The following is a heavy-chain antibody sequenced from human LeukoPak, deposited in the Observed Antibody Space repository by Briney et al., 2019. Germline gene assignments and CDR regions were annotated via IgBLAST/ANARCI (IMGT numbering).Heavy chain of an antibody. CDR1: GFTFGDYA. Sequence: GGSLRLSCTASGFTFGDYAMNWVRQAPGKGLEWVGFIRSKTYGGTTAYAASVKGRFTVSRDDSKNIAYLQMNSLKTEDTAVYYCSRQIRATTDYFDYWGQGTLVTVSS. V-gene: IGHV3-49*04. CDR3: SRQIRATTDYFDY. J-gene: IGHJ4*02. CDR2: IRSKTYGGTT. D-gene: IGHD5-12*01.